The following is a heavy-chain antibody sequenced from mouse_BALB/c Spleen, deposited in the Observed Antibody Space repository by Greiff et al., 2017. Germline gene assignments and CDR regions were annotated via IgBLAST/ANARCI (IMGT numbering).Heavy chain of an antibody. V-gene: IGHV2-6-2*01. CDR3: ARPLYDGGAMDY. CDR1: GFSLTSYG. D-gene: IGHD2-12*01. CDR2: IWSDGST. J-gene: IGHJ4*01. Sequence: VQRVESGPDLVAPSQSLSITCTVSGFSLTSYGVHWVRQPPGKGLEWLVVIWSDGSTTYNSALKSRLSISKDNSKSQVFLKMNSLQTDDTAMYYCARPLYDGGAMDYWGQGTSVTVSS.